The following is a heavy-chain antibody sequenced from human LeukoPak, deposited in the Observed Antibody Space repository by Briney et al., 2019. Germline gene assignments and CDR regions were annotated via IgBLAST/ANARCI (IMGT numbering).Heavy chain of an antibody. V-gene: IGHV1-69*13. CDR3: ARAESIPYYYGMDV. Sequence: ASVKVSCKASGGTFSSYAISWVRQAPGQGLEWMGGIIPIFGTANYAQKFQGRVTITADESTSTAYTELSSLRSEDTAVYYRARAESIPYYYGMDVWGQGTTVTVSS. CDR2: IIPIFGTA. J-gene: IGHJ6*02. CDR1: GGTFSSYA. D-gene: IGHD2-21*01.